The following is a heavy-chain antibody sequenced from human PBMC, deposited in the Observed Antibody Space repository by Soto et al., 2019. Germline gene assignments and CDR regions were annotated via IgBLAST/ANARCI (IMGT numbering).Heavy chain of an antibody. CDR3: ARGIKYGDYSRWFDP. V-gene: IGHV1-69*02. J-gene: IGHJ5*02. CDR1: GGTFSTYT. D-gene: IGHD4-17*01. Sequence: SVKVSCKASGGTFSTYTITWVRQAPGQGLEWMGRIIPILRIANYAQKFQGRVTITTDKSTSTAYMELSSLRSEDTAVYYCARGIKYGDYSRWFDPWGPGTLVTVSS. CDR2: IIPILRIA.